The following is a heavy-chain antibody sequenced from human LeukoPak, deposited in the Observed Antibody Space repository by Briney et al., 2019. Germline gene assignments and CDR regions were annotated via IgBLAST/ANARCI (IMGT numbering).Heavy chain of an antibody. CDR3: ARKPRLDERYFDL. D-gene: IGHD3/OR15-3a*01. CDR1: GGTFSSYA. Sequence: SVKVSCKASGGTFSSYAISWVRQAPGQGLEWMGGIIPIFGTANYAQKFQGRVTITADESTSTAYMELSSLRSEGTAVYYCARKPRLDERYFDLWGRGTLVTVSS. J-gene: IGHJ2*01. CDR2: IIPIFGTA. V-gene: IGHV1-69*01.